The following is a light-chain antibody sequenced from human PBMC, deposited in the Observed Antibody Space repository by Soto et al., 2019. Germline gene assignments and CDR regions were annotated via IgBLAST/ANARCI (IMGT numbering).Light chain of an antibody. CDR3: QKHNGVPPLT. Sequence: DIQLTQSPSSLSASVGDRVTISCRARQDIRNFLAWYQQKPGKPPKVLIYAASTLQSGVPSRFSGSGPGTDFTLTITSLQPEDVATYYCQKHNGVPPLTFGPGTKV. CDR2: AAS. J-gene: IGKJ3*01. CDR1: QDIRNF. V-gene: IGKV1-27*01.